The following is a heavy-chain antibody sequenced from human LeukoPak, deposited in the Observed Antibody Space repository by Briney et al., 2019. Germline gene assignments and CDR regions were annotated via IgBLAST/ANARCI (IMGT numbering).Heavy chain of an antibody. CDR3: AREPGYYFDY. J-gene: IGHJ4*02. V-gene: IGHV3-30-3*01. Sequence: GGSLRLSCAASGFTFSSYAMHWVRQAPGKGLEWVAVISYDGSNKFYADSVKGRFTISRDNSKNTLYLQMNSLRAEDTAVYYCAREPGYYFDYWGQGTLVTVSS. CDR1: GFTFSSYA. D-gene: IGHD3-22*01. CDR2: ISYDGSNK.